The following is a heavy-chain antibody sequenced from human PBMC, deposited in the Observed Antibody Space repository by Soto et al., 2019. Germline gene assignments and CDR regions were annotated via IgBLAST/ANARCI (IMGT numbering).Heavy chain of an antibody. Sequence: EVQLLESGGGLVQPGGSLRLSCAASGFTFSSYAMSWVRQAPGKGLEWVANIKQDGSEKYYVDSVKGRFTISRDNAKNSLYLQMNSLRAEDTAVYYCARVVGWFGELLPWDGMDVWGQGTTVTVSS. CDR1: GFTFSSYA. J-gene: IGHJ6*02. CDR3: ARVVGWFGELLPWDGMDV. V-gene: IGHV3-7*01. D-gene: IGHD3-10*01. CDR2: IKQDGSEK.